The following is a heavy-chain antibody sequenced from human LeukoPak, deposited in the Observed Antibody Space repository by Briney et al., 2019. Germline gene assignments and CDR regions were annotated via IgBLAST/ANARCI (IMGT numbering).Heavy chain of an antibody. CDR3: ARNYGDIPYFDY. CDR2: INPNSGGT. V-gene: IGHV1-2*02. J-gene: IGHJ4*02. CDR1: GYTFTGYY. D-gene: IGHD4-17*01. Sequence: EASVKVSCKASGYTFTGYYMHWVRQAPGQGLEWMGWINPNSGGTNYAQKFQGRVTMTRDTSISTAYMELSRLRSDDTAVYYCARNYGDIPYFDYWGQGTLVTVSS.